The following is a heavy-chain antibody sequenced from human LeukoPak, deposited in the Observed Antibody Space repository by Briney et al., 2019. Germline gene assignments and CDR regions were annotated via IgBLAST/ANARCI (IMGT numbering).Heavy chain of an antibody. D-gene: IGHD5-24*01. Sequence: PGGPLRLSCAASGFTFSSYEMNWVRQAPGEGLEWVSYISSSGSTIYYADSVKGRFTISRDNAKNSLYLQMNSLRAEDTAVYYCARDLGDGYDPWGQGTLVTVSS. V-gene: IGHV3-48*03. CDR2: ISSSGSTI. CDR3: ARDLGDGYDP. J-gene: IGHJ5*02. CDR1: GFTFSSYE.